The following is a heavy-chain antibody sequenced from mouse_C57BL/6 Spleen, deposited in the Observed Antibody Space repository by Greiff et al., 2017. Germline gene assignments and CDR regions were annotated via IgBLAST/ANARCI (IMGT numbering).Heavy chain of an antibody. V-gene: IGHV1-15*01. CDR3: TRLAF. Sequence: VKLVESGAELVRPGASVTLSCKASGYTFTDYEMHWVKQTPVHGLEWIGAIDPETGGTAYNQKFKGKAILTADKSSSTAYMELRSLTSEDSAVYYCTRLAFWGQGTTLTVSS. J-gene: IGHJ2*01. CDR1: GYTFTDYE. CDR2: IDPETGGT.